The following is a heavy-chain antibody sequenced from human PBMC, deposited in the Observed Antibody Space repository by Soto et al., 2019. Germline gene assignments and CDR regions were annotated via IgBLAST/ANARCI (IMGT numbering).Heavy chain of an antibody. Sequence: EVQLVESGGGLVQPGGSLRLSCAASGFTFSSYWMHWVRQAPGKGLVWVSRINSDGSSTSYADSVKGRFTISRDNAKNTLYLQMNSRRAEDTAVYYCARVRGSSWSRYYFDYWGQGTLVTVSS. D-gene: IGHD6-13*01. CDR1: GFTFSSYW. J-gene: IGHJ4*02. CDR2: INSDGSST. V-gene: IGHV3-74*01. CDR3: ARVRGSSWSRYYFDY.